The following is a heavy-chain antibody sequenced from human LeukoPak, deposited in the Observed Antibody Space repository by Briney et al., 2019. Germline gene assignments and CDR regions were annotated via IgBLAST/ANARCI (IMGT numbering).Heavy chain of an antibody. CDR3: ARDLSPEYDSSSYYDALDI. D-gene: IGHD3-22*01. Sequence: GGSLRLSCAASRFIFSTYWMTWVRQAPGKGLEWVANIRQDGSEKHYVDSVKGRFTISRDNAKNSLYLQMNSLRAEDTAVYYCARDLSPEYDSSSYYDALDIWSQGTVVTVSS. V-gene: IGHV3-7*01. J-gene: IGHJ3*02. CDR1: RFIFSTYW. CDR2: IRQDGSEK.